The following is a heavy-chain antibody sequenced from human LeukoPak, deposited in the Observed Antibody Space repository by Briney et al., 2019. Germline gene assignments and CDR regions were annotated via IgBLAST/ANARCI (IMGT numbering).Heavy chain of an antibody. CDR3: ASPSSYSDFDY. D-gene: IGHD4-11*01. CDR1: AYTFTGYY. J-gene: IGHJ4*02. CDR2: INPNSGGT. V-gene: IGHV1-2*02. Sequence: ASVKVSCKASAYTFTGYYMHWARQAPGQGLEWMGWINPNSGGTNYAQKFQGRVTMTRDTSISTAYMELSRLRSDDTAVYYYASPSSYSDFDYWGQGTLVTVSS.